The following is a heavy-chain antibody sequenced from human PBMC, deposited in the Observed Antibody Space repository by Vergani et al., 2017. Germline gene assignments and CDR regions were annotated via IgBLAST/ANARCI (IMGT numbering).Heavy chain of an antibody. CDR2: IRSKANSYAT. D-gene: IGHD1-7*01. CDR1: GFTFSGSA. CDR3: TRSRELRYVYYYYMDV. Sequence: EVQLVESGGGLVQPGGSLKLSCAASGFTFSGSAMHWVRQASGKGLEWVGRIRSKANSYATAYAASVKGRFTISRDDSKNTAYLQMNSLKTEDTAVYYCTRSRELRYVYYYYMDVWGKGTTVTVSS. J-gene: IGHJ6*03. V-gene: IGHV3-73*02.